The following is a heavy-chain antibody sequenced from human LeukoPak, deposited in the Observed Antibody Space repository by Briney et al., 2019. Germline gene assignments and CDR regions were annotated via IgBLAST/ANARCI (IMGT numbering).Heavy chain of an antibody. V-gene: IGHV3-30-3*01. CDR1: GFTFSSYA. CDR3: AREARYSYGPFFDC. D-gene: IGHD5-18*01. CDR2: ISYDGSNK. J-gene: IGHJ4*02. Sequence: GGSLRLSCAASGFTFSSYAMHWVRQAPGKGLEWVAVISYDGSNKYYADSVKGRFTISRDNSKNTLYLQMNSLRAEDTAVYYCAREARYSYGPFFDCWGQGTLVTVSS.